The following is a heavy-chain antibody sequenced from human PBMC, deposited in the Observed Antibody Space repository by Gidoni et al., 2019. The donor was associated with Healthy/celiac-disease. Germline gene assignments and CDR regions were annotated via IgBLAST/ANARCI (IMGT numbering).Heavy chain of an antibody. CDR1: GGSISSYY. CDR2: IYYSGST. J-gene: IGHJ6*02. CDR3: ARDRGKDWSRSKFYYYGMDV. Sequence: QVQLQESGPGLVKLSETLSLTCTVSGGSISSYYWSWIRQPPGKGLEWIGYIYYSGSTNYNPSLKSRVTISVDTSKNQFSLKLSSVTAADTAVYYCARDRGKDWSRSKFYYYGMDVWGQGTTVTVSS. D-gene: IGHD3-9*01. V-gene: IGHV4-59*01.